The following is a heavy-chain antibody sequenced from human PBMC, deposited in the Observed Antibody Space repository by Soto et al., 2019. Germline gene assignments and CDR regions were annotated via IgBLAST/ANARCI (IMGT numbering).Heavy chain of an antibody. D-gene: IGHD2-2*01. CDR3: AKVRVPAAIFNYYYGMDV. J-gene: IGHJ6*02. V-gene: IGHV3-30*18. CDR1: GFTFSSYG. CDR2: ISYDGSNK. Sequence: GGSLRLSCAASGFTFSSYGMHWVRQAPGKGLEWVAVISYDGSNKYYADSVKGRFTISRDNSKNTLYLQMNSLRAEDTAVYYCAKVRVPAAIFNYYYGMDVWGQGTTVTVSS.